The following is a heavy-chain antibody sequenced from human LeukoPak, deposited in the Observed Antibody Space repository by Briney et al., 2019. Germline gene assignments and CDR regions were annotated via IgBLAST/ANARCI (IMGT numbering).Heavy chain of an antibody. CDR1: GYTFTSYG. D-gene: IGHD3-22*01. CDR2: ISAYNGNT. CDR3: ARAHYYDSSGYFDY. V-gene: IGHV1-18*01. Sequence: ASVKVSCKASGYTFTSYGISWVRQAPGQGLEWMGWISAYNGNTNYAQKLQGRVTMTTDTSTSTAYMELRSLRSDDTAVYYCARAHYYDSSGYFDYWGQGTLVTVSS. J-gene: IGHJ4*02.